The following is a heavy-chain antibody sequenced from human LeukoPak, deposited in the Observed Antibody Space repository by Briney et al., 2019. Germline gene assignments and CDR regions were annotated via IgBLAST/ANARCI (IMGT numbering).Heavy chain of an antibody. J-gene: IGHJ4*02. CDR2: ISSGGSTI. CDR1: GFTFSDYY. CDR3: ASRKYYFDY. Sequence: GGSLRLSCAVSGFTFSDYYMSWIRQAPGKGLEWVSYISSGGSTISHADSVKGRFTISRDNAKNSLYLQMNSLRAEDTAVYYCASRKYYFDYWGQGTLVTVSS. V-gene: IGHV3-11*04.